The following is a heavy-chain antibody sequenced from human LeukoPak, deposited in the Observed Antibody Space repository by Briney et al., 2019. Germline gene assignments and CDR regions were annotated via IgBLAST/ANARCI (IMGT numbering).Heavy chain of an antibody. Sequence: GGSLRLSCAASGFTFDDYTMHWVRQRPGRGLEWVSLISWNGATTSHIDSVKGRFTISRDNSKNSLYLQMDSLSTEDTAFYYCAKSDDWQHLGDSWGPGTLVTVSS. D-gene: IGHD6-13*01. V-gene: IGHV3-43*01. CDR1: GFTFDDYT. CDR3: AKSDDWQHLGDS. CDR2: ISWNGATT. J-gene: IGHJ5*02.